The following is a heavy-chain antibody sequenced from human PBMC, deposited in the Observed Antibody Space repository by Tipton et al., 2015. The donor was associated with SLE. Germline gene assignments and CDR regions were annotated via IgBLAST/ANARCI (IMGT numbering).Heavy chain of an antibody. V-gene: IGHV4-31*03. D-gene: IGHD6-19*01. CDR2: IYYSGST. J-gene: IGHJ4*02. CDR3: ARWGRSSGWYGY. CDR1: GGSISSGGYY. Sequence: LRLSCTVSGGSISSGGYYWRWIRQHPGKGLEWIGYIYYSGSTNYNPSLKSRVTISVDTSKNQFSLKLSSVTAADTAVYYCARWGRSSGWYGYWGQGTLGTVSS.